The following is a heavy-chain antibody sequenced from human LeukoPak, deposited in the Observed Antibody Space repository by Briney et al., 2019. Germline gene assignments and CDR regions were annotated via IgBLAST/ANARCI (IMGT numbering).Heavy chain of an antibody. CDR2: IYHSGST. J-gene: IGHJ6*02. CDR1: GGSISSSNW. Sequence: PSETLSLTCAVSGGSISSSNWWSWVRQPPGKGLEWIGEIYHSGSTNYNPSLKSRVTISVDTSKNQFSLKLSSVTAADTAVYYCAREAATVIYYYGMDVWGQGTTVTVSS. CDR3: AREAATVIYYYGMDV. D-gene: IGHD4-11*01. V-gene: IGHV4-4*02.